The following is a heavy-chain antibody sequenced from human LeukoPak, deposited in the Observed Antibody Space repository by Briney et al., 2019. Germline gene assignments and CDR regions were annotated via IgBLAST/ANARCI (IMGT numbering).Heavy chain of an antibody. D-gene: IGHD3-10*01. V-gene: IGHV3-30-3*01. Sequence: PGRSLRLSCAASGFTFSSYAMHWVRQAPGKGLEWVAVISYDGSNKYYADSVKGRFTVSRDNSKNTLYLQMNSLRAEDTALYYCAKGSGYYYSSGSNNADYWGQGTLVTVSS. CDR3: AKGSGYYYSSGSNNADY. CDR1: GFTFSSYA. J-gene: IGHJ4*02. CDR2: ISYDGSNK.